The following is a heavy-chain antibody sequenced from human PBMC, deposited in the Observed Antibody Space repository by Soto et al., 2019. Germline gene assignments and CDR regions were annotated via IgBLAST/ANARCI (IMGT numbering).Heavy chain of an antibody. D-gene: IGHD6-19*01. J-gene: IGHJ3*02. V-gene: IGHV4-34*01. CDR2: IKHSGSS. CDR3: ARGGSSDCQDALDI. Sequence: SETLSLTCAVYAGSFSHYYWNWIRQSAGKGLEWIGKIKHSGSSNYNPSLRSRVSISVDMSKNQFSLRLTSVTAADTAVDYCARGGSSDCQDALDISGQRTMVTASS. CDR1: AGSFSHYY.